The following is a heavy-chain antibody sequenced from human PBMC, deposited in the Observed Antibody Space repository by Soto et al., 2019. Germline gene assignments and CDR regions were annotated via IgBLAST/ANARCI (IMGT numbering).Heavy chain of an antibody. CDR1: GGSISSSNW. V-gene: IGHV4-4*02. Sequence: QVQLQESGPGLVQPSGTLSLTCAVSGGSISSSNWWSWVRQPPGQGLEWIGEIYHSGSTNYNPSLKSRVTISVDKSKNQFSLKLSSVTAAETAVYYSASDKRCYGGNPGFDYWGQGTLVTVSS. CDR2: IYHSGST. D-gene: IGHD4-17*01. CDR3: ASDKRCYGGNPGFDY. J-gene: IGHJ4*02.